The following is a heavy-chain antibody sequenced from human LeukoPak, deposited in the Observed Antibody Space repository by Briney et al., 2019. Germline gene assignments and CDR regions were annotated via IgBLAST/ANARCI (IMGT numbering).Heavy chain of an antibody. CDR1: GYTFTSYD. CDR3: ARGSKSGYGNWFDP. Sequence: ASVKVSCKASGYTFTSYDINWVRQATGQGLEWMGWMNPNSGNTGYAQKFQGRVTMTRNTSISTACMELSSLRSEDTAVYYCARGSKSGYGNWFDPWGQGTLVTVSS. V-gene: IGHV1-8*01. J-gene: IGHJ5*02. CDR2: MNPNSGNT. D-gene: IGHD5-18*01.